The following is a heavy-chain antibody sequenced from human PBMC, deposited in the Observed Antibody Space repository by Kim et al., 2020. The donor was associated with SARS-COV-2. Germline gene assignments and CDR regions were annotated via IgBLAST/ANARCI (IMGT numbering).Heavy chain of an antibody. CDR2: VGDPNEIDKT. Sequence: GGSLRLSCAASGFMLSTYAMSWVRQAPGKGLEWVSGVGDPNEIDKTYYADSVRGRFTISRDIPKNTLYLFMNSLRVDDTALYYCASHPWNSGGYWGQGNLVTVSS. V-gene: IGHV3-23*01. J-gene: IGHJ4*02. CDR3: ASHPWNSGGY. D-gene: IGHD1-1*01. CDR1: GFMLSTYA.